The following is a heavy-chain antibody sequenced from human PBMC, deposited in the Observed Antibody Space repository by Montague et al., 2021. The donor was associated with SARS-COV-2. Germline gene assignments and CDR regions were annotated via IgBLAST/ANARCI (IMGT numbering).Heavy chain of an antibody. CDR1: GGSISSSSYN. CDR3: ASPTYYYDSSGSDAFDI. D-gene: IGHD3-22*01. CDR2: NYYSGST. V-gene: IGHV4-39*01. Sequence: SETLSLTCTVSGGSISSSSYNWGWNRPPPGKGLEWFGSNYYSGSTYYYLSLKIRVTIYADTSKNQFSLKLSSVTAAATAVYYCASPTYYYDSSGSDAFDIWGQGTMVTVSS. J-gene: IGHJ3*02.